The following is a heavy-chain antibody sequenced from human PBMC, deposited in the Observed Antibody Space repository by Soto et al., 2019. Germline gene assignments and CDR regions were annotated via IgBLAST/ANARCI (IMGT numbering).Heavy chain of an antibody. J-gene: IGHJ5*02. CDR3: AAEPVQLDPNWFDP. D-gene: IGHD1-1*01. Sequence: QMQLVQSGPEVKKPGTSVKVSCKASGFTFTSSAVQWVRQARGQRLEWIGWIVVGSGNTNYAQKFQERVTITRDMSTSTAYMELSSLRSEDTAVYYCAAEPVQLDPNWFDPWGQGTLVTVSS. CDR1: GFTFTSSA. V-gene: IGHV1-58*01. CDR2: IVVGSGNT.